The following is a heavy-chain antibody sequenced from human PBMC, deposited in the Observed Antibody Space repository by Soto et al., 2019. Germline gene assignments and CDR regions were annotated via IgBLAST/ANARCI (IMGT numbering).Heavy chain of an antibody. Sequence: QDQLVQSGVEVKKPGASVKVSCKASGYSFTNYGITWVRQAPGQGCEWMGWISAYNGNTNYAQKFQGRVTMTTDASTSTADLELGSVKSDDTAVYYCARDRGVAPPVAGNTHYYYYMDVWGKGATVTVSS. D-gene: IGHD6-19*01. CDR3: ARDRGVAPPVAGNTHYYYYMDV. CDR2: ISAYNGNT. V-gene: IGHV1-18*01. J-gene: IGHJ6*03. CDR1: GYSFTNYG.